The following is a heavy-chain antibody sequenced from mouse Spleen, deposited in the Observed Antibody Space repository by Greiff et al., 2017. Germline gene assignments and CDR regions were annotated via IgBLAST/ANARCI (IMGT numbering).Heavy chain of an antibody. Sequence: EVQGVESGGGLVKPGGSLKLSCAASGFTFSDYGMHWVRQAPEKGLEWVAYISSGSSTIYYADTVKGRFTISRDNAKNTLFLQMTSLRSEDTAMYYCAKGKLTGASWFAYWGQGTLVTVSA. CDR2: ISSGSSTI. CDR3: AKGKLTGASWFAY. J-gene: IGHJ3*01. D-gene: IGHD4-1*01. CDR1: GFTFSDYG. V-gene: IGHV5-17*01.